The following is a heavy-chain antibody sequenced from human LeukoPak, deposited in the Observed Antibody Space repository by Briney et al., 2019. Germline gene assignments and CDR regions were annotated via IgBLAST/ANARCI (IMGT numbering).Heavy chain of an antibody. V-gene: IGHV3-30-3*01. CDR3: ARDTDSRNWNGLFDH. CDR2: ISYDGSNK. J-gene: IGHJ4*02. D-gene: IGHD6-13*01. CDR1: GFTFSSYA. Sequence: GGSLRLSCAASGFTFSSYAMHWVRQAPGKGLEWVAVISYDGSNKYYADSVQGRFTISRDNSKNTLYLQMNSLRAEDTAVYYCARDTDSRNWNGLFDHWGQGTLVTVSS.